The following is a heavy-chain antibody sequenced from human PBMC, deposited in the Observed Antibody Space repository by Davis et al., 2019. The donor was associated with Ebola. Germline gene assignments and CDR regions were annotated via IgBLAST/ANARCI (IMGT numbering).Heavy chain of an antibody. J-gene: IGHJ6*02. CDR2: IIPILGIA. CDR1: RGTFSSYA. Sequence: SVTVSCKASRGTFSSYAISWVRQAPGQGLEWMGRIIPILGIANYAQKFQGRVTITADKSTSTAYMELSSLRSEDTAVYYCAREPASSTSNYYYGMDVWGQGTTVTVSS. CDR3: AREPASSTSNYYYGMDV. V-gene: IGHV1-69*04. D-gene: IGHD6-6*01.